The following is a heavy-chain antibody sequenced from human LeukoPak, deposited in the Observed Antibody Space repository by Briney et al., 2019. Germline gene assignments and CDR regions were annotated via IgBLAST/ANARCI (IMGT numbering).Heavy chain of an antibody. V-gene: IGHV4-34*01. CDR2: INHSGST. Sequence: SETLSLTCAVYGGSFSGYYWSWIRQPPGKGLEWIGEINHSGSTNYNPSLKSRVTISVVTSKNQFSLKLSSVTAADTAVYYCASTLFGGGYCSSTSCYGDDAFDIWGQGTMVTVSS. D-gene: IGHD2-2*01. CDR3: ASTLFGGGYCSSTSCYGDDAFDI. CDR1: GGSFSGYY. J-gene: IGHJ3*02.